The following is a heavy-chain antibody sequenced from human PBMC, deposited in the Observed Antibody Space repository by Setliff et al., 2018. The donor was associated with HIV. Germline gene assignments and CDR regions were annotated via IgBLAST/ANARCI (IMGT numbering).Heavy chain of an antibody. V-gene: IGHV1-2*02. D-gene: IGHD3-3*01. CDR3: ARVPYLERLTYYYYYGMDV. CDR1: GYTFTGYY. J-gene: IGHJ6*02. CDR2: INPNSGGT. Sequence: ASVKVSCKASGYTFTGYYMHWVRQAPGQGLEWMGWINPNSGGTNYAQKFQGRVTMTRDTSISTAYMELSRLRSDDTAVYYCARVPYLERLTYYYYYGMDVWGQGTTVTVSS.